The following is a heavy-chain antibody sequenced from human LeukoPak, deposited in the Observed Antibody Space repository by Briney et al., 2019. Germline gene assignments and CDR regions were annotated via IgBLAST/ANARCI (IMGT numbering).Heavy chain of an antibody. J-gene: IGHJ6*03. Sequence: KAGGSLRLSCAASGFTFSSYTMNWVRQAPGKGPERVSSITSSSSYIYYADSVKGRFTISRDNARNSLYLQMHSLRAEDTALYYCARDGDTVLTRGYYYYMDVWGKGTTVSVSS. V-gene: IGHV3-21*01. CDR1: GFTFSSYT. D-gene: IGHD4-23*01. CDR3: ARDGDTVLTRGYYYYMDV. CDR2: ITSSSSYI.